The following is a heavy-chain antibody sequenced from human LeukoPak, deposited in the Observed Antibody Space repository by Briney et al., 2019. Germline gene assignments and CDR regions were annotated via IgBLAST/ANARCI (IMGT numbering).Heavy chain of an antibody. CDR1: GFTVSSNY. D-gene: IGHD3-22*01. V-gene: IGHV3-66*01. CDR2: IYSGGST. J-gene: IGHJ1*01. Sequence: GGSLRLSCAASGFTVSSNYMSWVRQAPGKGLEWVSVIYSGGSTYYADSVKGRFTISRDNSKNTLYLQMNSLRAEDTAVYYCARGDVDYYDSSGYYYGYFQHWGQGTLVTVSS. CDR3: ARGDVDYYDSSGYYYGYFQH.